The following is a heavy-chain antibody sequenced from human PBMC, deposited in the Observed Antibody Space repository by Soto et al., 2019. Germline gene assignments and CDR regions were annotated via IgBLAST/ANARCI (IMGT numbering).Heavy chain of an antibody. Sequence: QVQLVQSGAEVKKPGASVKVSCKASGYAFASYGINWVRQAPGQGLEWMGWISPHNGNTIYEQNLQGRVTMTTDTSTSTAFIDLRSLRSDDTAVYYCATSLGYTNGWEFDYWGQGTLVTVSS. J-gene: IGHJ4*02. V-gene: IGHV1-18*01. CDR2: ISPHNGNT. CDR3: ATSLGYTNGWEFDY. CDR1: GYAFASYG. D-gene: IGHD6-19*01.